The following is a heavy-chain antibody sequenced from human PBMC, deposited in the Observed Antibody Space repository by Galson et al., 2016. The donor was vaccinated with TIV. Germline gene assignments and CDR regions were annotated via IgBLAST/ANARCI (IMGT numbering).Heavy chain of an antibody. J-gene: IGHJ6*02. CDR3: AKTIAVSGVLINYFYYGMDV. CDR1: GFTFSNFA. CDR2: ISATGGST. D-gene: IGHD3-3*01. Sequence: SLRLSCAASGFTFSNFAMHWVRQAPGKGLEWVSSISATGGSTYYADSVKGRFTTSRDNSKDQLYLQMNSLRAEDTAVYYCAKTIAVSGVLINYFYYGMDVWGHGTTVGVSS. V-gene: IGHV3-23*01.